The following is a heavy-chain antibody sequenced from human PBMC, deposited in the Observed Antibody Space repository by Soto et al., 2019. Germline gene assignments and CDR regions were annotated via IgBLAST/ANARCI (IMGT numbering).Heavy chain of an antibody. J-gene: IGHJ6*02. V-gene: IGHV1-2*04. CDR3: ARERLAAAGKKNYYYYGMDV. D-gene: IGHD6-13*01. CDR1: GYTFTGYY. Sequence: ASVKVSCKASGYTFTGYYMHWVRQAPGQGLEWMGWINPNSGGTNYAQKFQGWVTMTRDSSISTAYMELSRLRSDDTAVYYCARERLAAAGKKNYYYYGMDVWGQGTTVTVS. CDR2: INPNSGGT.